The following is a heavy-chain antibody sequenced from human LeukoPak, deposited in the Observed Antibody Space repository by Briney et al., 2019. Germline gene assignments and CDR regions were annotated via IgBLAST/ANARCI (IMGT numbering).Heavy chain of an antibody. Sequence: SETLSLTCAVYGGSFSGYYWSWIRQPPGKGLEWIGEINHSGSTNYNPSLKSRVTISVDTSKNQFSLKLSSVTAADTAVYYCARDVVVAASTSFWGQGTLVTVSS. CDR1: GGSFSGYY. CDR2: INHSGST. CDR3: ARDVVVAASTSF. J-gene: IGHJ4*02. D-gene: IGHD2-15*01. V-gene: IGHV4-34*01.